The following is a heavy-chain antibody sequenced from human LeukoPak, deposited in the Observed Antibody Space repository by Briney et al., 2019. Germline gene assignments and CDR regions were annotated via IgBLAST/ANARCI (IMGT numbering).Heavy chain of an antibody. J-gene: IGHJ6*03. CDR1: GGSFSGFY. CDR2: INHSGST. D-gene: IGHD2-21*01. CDR3: AREVVEGYYYYMDV. Sequence: SETLSLTCAVYGGSFSGFYWSWIRQPPGKGLEWIGEINHSGSTNYNPSLKSRVTISVDTSKNQFSLKLSSVTAADTAVYYCAREVVEGYYYYMDVWGKGTTVTVSS. V-gene: IGHV4-34*01.